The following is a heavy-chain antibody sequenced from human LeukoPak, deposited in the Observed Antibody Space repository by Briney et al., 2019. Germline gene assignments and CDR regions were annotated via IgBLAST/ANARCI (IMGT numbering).Heavy chain of an antibody. D-gene: IGHD6-19*01. Sequence: PGGSLRLSRAASGFTFSSYWMSWVRQAPGKGLEWVANIKQDGSEKYYVDSVKGRFTISRDNAKNSLYLQMNSLRAEDTAVYYCARDHTSSGWFPFNYWGQGALVTVFS. CDR1: GFTFSSYW. CDR3: ARDHTSSGWFPFNY. CDR2: IKQDGSEK. V-gene: IGHV3-7*01. J-gene: IGHJ4*02.